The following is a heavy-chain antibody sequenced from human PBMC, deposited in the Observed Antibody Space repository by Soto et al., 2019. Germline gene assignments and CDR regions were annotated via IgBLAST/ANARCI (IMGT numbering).Heavy chain of an antibody. Sequence: PGGSLRLSCAASGFTFSSYWMHWVRQAPGKGLVWVSRINPDGSATNYADSVKGRFTVSRDISTNMFFLQMNKLSAEDMATYYCARAGFERLYFDQWGRGTLVTVSS. J-gene: IGHJ4*02. CDR1: GFTFSSYW. D-gene: IGHD1-1*01. CDR3: ARAGFERLYFDQ. CDR2: INPDGSAT. V-gene: IGHV3-74*01.